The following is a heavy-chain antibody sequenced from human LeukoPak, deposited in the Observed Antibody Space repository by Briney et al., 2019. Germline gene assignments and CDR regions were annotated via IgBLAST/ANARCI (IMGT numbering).Heavy chain of an antibody. CDR3: AKDRSGSYDYFDY. CDR2: IWYGGSNK. J-gene: IGHJ4*02. D-gene: IGHD1-26*01. Sequence: HPGGSLRLSCAASGFTFSSYGMHWVRQAPGKGLEWVAVIWYGGSNKYYADSVKGRFTISRDNSKNTLYLQMNSLRAEDTAVYYCAKDRSGSYDYFDYWGQGTLVTVSS. CDR1: GFTFSSYG. V-gene: IGHV3-30*02.